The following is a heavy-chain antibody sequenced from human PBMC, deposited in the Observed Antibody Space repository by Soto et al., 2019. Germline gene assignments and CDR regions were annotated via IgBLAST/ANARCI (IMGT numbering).Heavy chain of an antibody. CDR2: IYYSGST. V-gene: IGHV4-39*01. CDR3: ARGLYDYIWGSYREEAFDI. Sequence: QLQLQESGPGLVKPSETLSLTCTVSGGSISSSSYYWGWIRQPPGKGLEWIGSIYYSGSTYSNPSLKSRVTISVDTSKNQFSLKLSSVTAADTAVYYCARGLYDYIWGSYREEAFDIWGQGTMVTVSS. CDR1: GGSISSSSYY. J-gene: IGHJ3*02. D-gene: IGHD3-16*02.